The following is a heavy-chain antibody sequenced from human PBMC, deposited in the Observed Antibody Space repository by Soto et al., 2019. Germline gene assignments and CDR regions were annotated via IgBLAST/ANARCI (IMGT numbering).Heavy chain of an antibody. D-gene: IGHD3-22*01. CDR2: IYPGDSDT. V-gene: IGHV5-51*01. J-gene: IGHJ6*02. Sequence: VESLKISCNGSGYSFTSYWIGWVRQMPGKGLEWMGIIYPGDSDTRYSPSFQGQVTISADKSISTAYLQWSSLKASDTAMYYCARQATYYYDSSGYGYYYYYGMDVWGQGTTVTVSS. CDR3: ARQATYYYDSSGYGYYYYYGMDV. CDR1: GYSFTSYW.